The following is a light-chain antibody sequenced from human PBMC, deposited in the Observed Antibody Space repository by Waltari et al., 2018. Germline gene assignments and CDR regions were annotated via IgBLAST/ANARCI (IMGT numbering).Light chain of an antibody. V-gene: IGKV3-15*01. CDR1: QSVSSN. CDR2: GAS. J-gene: IGKJ1*01. Sequence: EILMTQSPATLSVSPGESATLSCRASQSVSSNLAWYQQKPGQAPRLLIYGASTRATGIPARFSGSGSGTEFTLTISSLQSEDFAVYYCQQYNNWPRTFGQGTKVEIK. CDR3: QQYNNWPRT.